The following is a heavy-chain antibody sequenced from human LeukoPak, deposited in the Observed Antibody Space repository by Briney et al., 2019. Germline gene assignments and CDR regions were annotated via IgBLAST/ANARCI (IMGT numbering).Heavy chain of an antibody. J-gene: IGHJ4*02. CDR2: INHSGST. D-gene: IGHD3-22*01. V-gene: IGHV4-34*01. CDR1: GGSFSGYY. Sequence: TSETLSLTCAVYGGSFSGYYWSWIRQPPGKGLEWIGEINHSGSTNYNPSLKSRVTISVDTSKNQFSLKLSSVTAADTAVYYCARGSPYYYDSSGYYYSRRYFDYWGQGTLATVSS. CDR3: ARGSPYYYDSSGYYYSRRYFDY.